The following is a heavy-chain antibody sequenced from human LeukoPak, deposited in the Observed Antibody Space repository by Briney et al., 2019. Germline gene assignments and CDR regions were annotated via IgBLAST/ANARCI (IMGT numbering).Heavy chain of an antibody. D-gene: IGHD4-17*01. V-gene: IGHV3-53*01. Sequence: GVSLRLSCAASGFTGSSNYMSWVRQAPGKGLEWVSGSYRSGSAYYADSVKGRFTISRDNSKNTLYLQMDSLRAEDTAVYYCATSGDPRGYYYYYMDVWGKGTTVTVSS. CDR1: GFTGSSNY. CDR3: ATSGDPRGYYYYYMDV. J-gene: IGHJ6*03. CDR2: SYRSGSA.